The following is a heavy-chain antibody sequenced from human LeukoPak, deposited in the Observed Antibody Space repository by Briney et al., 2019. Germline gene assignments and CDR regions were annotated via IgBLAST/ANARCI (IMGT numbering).Heavy chain of an antibody. D-gene: IGHD2-2*01. V-gene: IGHV3-21*01. CDR2: ISISSSSI. J-gene: IGHJ4*02. CDR3: ARVQRGYCSSTSCYYFDF. CDR1: GFAFSTYS. Sequence: GGSLRLSCAASGFAFSTYSMNWVRQAPGKGLEWVSSISISSSSIYYADSMKGRFTISRDNAKNSLYLQMNSLRAEDTAVYYCARVQRGYCSSTSCYYFDFWGQGTLVTVSS.